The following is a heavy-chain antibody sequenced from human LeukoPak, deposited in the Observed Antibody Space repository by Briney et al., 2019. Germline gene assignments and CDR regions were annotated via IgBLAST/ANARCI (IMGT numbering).Heavy chain of an antibody. CDR2: ISSSSTYI. Sequence: GGSLRLSCAASGFTVSTNYMSWVRQAPGKGLEWVSSISSSSTYIYYADSVKGRFTISRDNAENSLYLQMNSLRAEDAAVYYCARRYASGWYDYWGQGTLVTASS. J-gene: IGHJ4*02. V-gene: IGHV3-21*01. CDR3: ARRYASGWYDY. CDR1: GFTVSTNY. D-gene: IGHD6-19*01.